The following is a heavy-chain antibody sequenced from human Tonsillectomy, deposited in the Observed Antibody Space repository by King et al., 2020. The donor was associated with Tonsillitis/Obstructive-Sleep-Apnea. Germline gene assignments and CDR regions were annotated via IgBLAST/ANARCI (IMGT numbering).Heavy chain of an antibody. CDR3: ARDRVLWIPSDAFDI. CDR1: GHTFTRYY. D-gene: IGHD2-8*02. J-gene: IGHJ3*02. CDR2: INPSGGST. V-gene: IGHV1-46*01. Sequence: VQLVESGAEVKKPGASVKVSCKASGHTFTRYYIHWVRQAPGQGLEWMGIINPSGGSTTYAQKFQGRVTMTRDTSTSTVYMDLSSLRSEDTAVYYCARDRVLWIPSDAFDIWGQGTMVTVSS.